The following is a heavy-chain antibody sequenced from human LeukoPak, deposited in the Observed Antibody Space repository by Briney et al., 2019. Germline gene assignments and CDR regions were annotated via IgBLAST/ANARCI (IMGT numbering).Heavy chain of an antibody. Sequence: GGSLRLSCVVSGLTFSSYWMYWVRQAPGKGLVWVSRINTDGSGTRYADSVKGRFTISRDNAKNTLYLQMNSLRAEDTAVYYCARDQGPYYWGQGTLVTVSS. CDR3: ARDQGPYY. CDR2: INTDGSGT. CDR1: GLTFSSYW. V-gene: IGHV3-74*01. J-gene: IGHJ4*02.